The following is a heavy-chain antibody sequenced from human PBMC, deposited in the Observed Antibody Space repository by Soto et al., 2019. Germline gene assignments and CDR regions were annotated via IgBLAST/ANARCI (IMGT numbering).Heavy chain of an antibody. CDR3: ARDTNFWSGHRRITMVRGVFDY. V-gene: IGHV3-48*02. CDR1: GFTFSSYS. D-gene: IGHD3-10*01. CDR2: ISSSSSTI. Sequence: PGGSLRLSCAASGFTFSSYSMNWVRQAPGKGLEWVSYISSSSSTIYYADSVKGRFTISRDNAKNSLYLQMNSLRDEDTAVYYCARDTNFWSGHRRITMVRGVFDYWGQGTLVTVSS. J-gene: IGHJ4*02.